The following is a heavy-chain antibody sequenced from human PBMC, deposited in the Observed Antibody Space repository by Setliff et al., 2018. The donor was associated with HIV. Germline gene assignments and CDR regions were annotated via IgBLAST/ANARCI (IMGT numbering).Heavy chain of an antibody. J-gene: IGHJ4*02. V-gene: IGHV4-59*08. CDR2: IYYSGST. CDR3: ARQVSIPGVAITPVDY. Sequence: KPSETLSLTCTVSGGSISSYYWSWIRQPPGKGLEWIGYIYYSGSTNYNPSLKSRVTISVDTSKSQFSLRLTSVTAADTAIYYCARQVSIPGVAITPVDYWGQGALVTVSS. CDR1: GGSISSYY. D-gene: IGHD5-12*01.